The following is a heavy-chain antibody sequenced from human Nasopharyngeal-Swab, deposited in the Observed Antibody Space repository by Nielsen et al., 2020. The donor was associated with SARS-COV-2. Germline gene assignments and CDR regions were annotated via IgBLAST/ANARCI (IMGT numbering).Heavy chain of an antibody. Sequence: SETLSLTCTVSGGSISSYYWSWIRQPPGKGLEWIGEIYHSGSTNYNPSLKSRVTISVDKSKNQFSLKLSSVTAADTAVYYCARVDDSSGYVGYWGQGTLVTVSS. CDR3: ARVDDSSGYVGY. CDR2: IYHSGST. J-gene: IGHJ4*02. CDR1: GGSISSYY. V-gene: IGHV4-59*12. D-gene: IGHD3-22*01.